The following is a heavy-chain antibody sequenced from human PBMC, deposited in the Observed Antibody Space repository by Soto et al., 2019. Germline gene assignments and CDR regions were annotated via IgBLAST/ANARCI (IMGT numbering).Heavy chain of an antibody. V-gene: IGHV1-3*01. D-gene: IGHD3-22*01. J-gene: IGHJ3*01. CDR1: GFTFTNYA. CDR3: ARDLWDSSDNAFDF. Sequence: ASVKVSCKTSGFTFTNYALHWVRQAPGQRLEWMGWISAGNGNTEYSQTFQGRVTITRDTSASTVYMELSSLRSEDTAVYYCARDLWDSSDNAFDFWGQGTMVTVSS. CDR2: ISAGNGNT.